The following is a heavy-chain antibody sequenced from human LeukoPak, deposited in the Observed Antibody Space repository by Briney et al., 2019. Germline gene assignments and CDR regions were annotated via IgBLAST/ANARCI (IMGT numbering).Heavy chain of an antibody. J-gene: IGHJ4*02. Sequence: GGSLRLSCAASGFTFSSYSMNWVRQAPGKGLEWVSSISSSSSYIYYADSVKGRFTISRDNAKNSLYLQMNSLRAEDTAVYYCARGKNEYSNRYYFDYWGQGALVTVSS. CDR2: ISSSSSYI. CDR3: ARGKNEYSNRYYFDY. CDR1: GFTFSSYS. V-gene: IGHV3-21*01. D-gene: IGHD4-4*01.